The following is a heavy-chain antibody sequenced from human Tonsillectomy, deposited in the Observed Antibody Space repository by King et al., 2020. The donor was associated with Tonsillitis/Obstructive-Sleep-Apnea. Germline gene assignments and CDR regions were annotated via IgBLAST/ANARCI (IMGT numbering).Heavy chain of an antibody. CDR3: ASGKTWLST. J-gene: IGHJ5*02. V-gene: IGHV3-53*01. D-gene: IGHD5-24*01. CDR2: IYAGGST. Sequence: VQLVESGGGLIQPGGSLRLSCAASGLSVMTNYMTWVRQAPGKGLEWVSVIYAGGSTNYADSVTGRFTISRDYSKNTVDLQMKSLRGEDTAVYYCASGKTWLSTXGQGTLVTVSS. CDR1: GLSVMTNY.